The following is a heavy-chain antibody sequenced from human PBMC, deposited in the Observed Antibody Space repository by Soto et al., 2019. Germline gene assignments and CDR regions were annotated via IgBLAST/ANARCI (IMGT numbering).Heavy chain of an antibody. CDR3: ARLAFSDYYDSSGYYYNY. Sequence: PGESLKISCKGSGYSFTSYWIGWVRQMPGKGLEWMGIIYPGDSDTRYSPSFQGQVTISADKSISTAYLQWSSLKASDTAMYYCARLAFSDYYDSSGYYYNYWGQGTLVTVSS. V-gene: IGHV5-51*01. J-gene: IGHJ4*02. CDR2: IYPGDSDT. CDR1: GYSFTSYW. D-gene: IGHD3-22*01.